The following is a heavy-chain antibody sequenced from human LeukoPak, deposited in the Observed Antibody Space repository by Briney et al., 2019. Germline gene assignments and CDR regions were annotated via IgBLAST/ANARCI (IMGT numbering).Heavy chain of an antibody. CDR1: GYAFTSYA. CDR2: INPNTGNP. J-gene: IGHJ4*02. V-gene: IGHV7-4-1*02. D-gene: IGHD3-16*02. Sequence: GASVKVSCKASGYAFTSYAMNWVRQAPGQGLEWMGWINPNTGNPTYAQGFTGRFVFSLDTSVSTTYLQISSLKAEDTAVYYCARAYQRLGGLSFPNQWGQGTLVPVSS. CDR3: ARAYQRLGGLSFPNQ.